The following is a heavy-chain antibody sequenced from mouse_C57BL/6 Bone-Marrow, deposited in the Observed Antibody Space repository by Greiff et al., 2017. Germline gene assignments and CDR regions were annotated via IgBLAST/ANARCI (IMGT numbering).Heavy chain of an antibody. D-gene: IGHD2-4*01. V-gene: IGHV1-76*01. Sequence: QVQLQQSGAELVRPGASVKLSCKASGYTFTDYYINWVKQRPGQGLEWIARIYPGSGNTYYNEKFKGKATLTAEKSSSTAYMQLSSLTSEDAAVYFCARTYDYDEAMDYWGRGTSVTVSS. CDR3: ARTYDYDEAMDY. CDR1: GYTFTDYY. J-gene: IGHJ4*01. CDR2: IYPGSGNT.